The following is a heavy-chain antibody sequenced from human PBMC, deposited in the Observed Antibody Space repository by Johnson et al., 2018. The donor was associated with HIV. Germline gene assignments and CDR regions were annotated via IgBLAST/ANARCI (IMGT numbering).Heavy chain of an antibody. V-gene: IGHV3-66*01. Sequence: EVQLVESGGGLVQPGGSLRLSCAASGFTVSSYYMSWVRQAPGKGLEWVSVLFSGGSIYFADAVKGRFTISRDNSKNTLYLQMNSLRVEDTAVYYCARDEVDDGAFDVWGQGTMVTVSS. CDR2: LFSGGSI. J-gene: IGHJ3*01. CDR1: GFTVSSYY. D-gene: IGHD2-2*01. CDR3: ARDEVDDGAFDV.